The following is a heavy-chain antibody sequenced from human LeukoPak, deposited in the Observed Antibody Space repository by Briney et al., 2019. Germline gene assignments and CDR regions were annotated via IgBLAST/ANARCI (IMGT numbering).Heavy chain of an antibody. V-gene: IGHV1-18*01. CDR2: ISAYNGNT. Sequence: GASVKVSCKASGYTFTSYGISWVRQAPGQGLEWMGWISAYNGNTNYAQKLQGRVTMTTDTSTSTAYMELRSLRSDDTAVYYCARVSSSSGSYFSYYYYYYYMDVWGKGTTVTISS. CDR3: ARVSSSSGSYFSYYYYYYYMDV. CDR1: GYTFTSYG. D-gene: IGHD1-26*01. J-gene: IGHJ6*03.